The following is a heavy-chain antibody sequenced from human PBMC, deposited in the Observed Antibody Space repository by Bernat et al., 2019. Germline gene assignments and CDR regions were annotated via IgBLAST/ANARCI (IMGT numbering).Heavy chain of an antibody. J-gene: IGHJ4*02. Sequence: QVQLVESGGGVVQPVRSLRLSCAASGFTFSSYGMHWVRQAPGKGLEWVAVIWYDGSNKYYADSVKGRFTISRDNSKNTLYLQMNSLRAEDTAVYYCARDHKGYFDYWGQGTLVTVSS. CDR2: IWYDGSNK. CDR3: ARDHKGYFDY. V-gene: IGHV3-33*01. CDR1: GFTFSSYG.